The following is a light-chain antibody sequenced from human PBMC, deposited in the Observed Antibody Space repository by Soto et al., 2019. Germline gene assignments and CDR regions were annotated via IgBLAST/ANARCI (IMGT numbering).Light chain of an antibody. J-gene: IGKJ3*01. V-gene: IGKV3-11*01. CDR3: QQRSNTFT. CDR1: QSVSSY. CDR2: DAS. Sequence: EIVLTQSPATLSLSPGERATLSCRASQSVSSYLAWYQQKPGQALRLLIYDASNRATGIPARFSGSGSGTDFTLTISSLEPEDFAVYYCQQRSNTFTFGPGTKVDIK.